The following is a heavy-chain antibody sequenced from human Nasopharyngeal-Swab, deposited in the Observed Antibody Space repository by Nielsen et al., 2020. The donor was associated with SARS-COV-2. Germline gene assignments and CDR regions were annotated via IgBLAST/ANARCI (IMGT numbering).Heavy chain of an antibody. Sequence: GESLKISCAASGFTFSSYAMHWVRQAPGKGLEWVAVISYDGSNKCYADSVKGRFTISRDNSKNTLYLQMNSLRAEDTAVYYCARSFTYYYYMDVWGKGTTVTVSS. CDR3: ARSFTYYYYMDV. CDR2: ISYDGSNK. D-gene: IGHD3-16*01. CDR1: GFTFSSYA. V-gene: IGHV3-30-3*01. J-gene: IGHJ6*03.